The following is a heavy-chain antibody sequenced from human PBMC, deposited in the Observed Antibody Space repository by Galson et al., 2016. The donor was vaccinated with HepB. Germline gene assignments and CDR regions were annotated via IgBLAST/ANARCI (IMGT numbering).Heavy chain of an antibody. V-gene: IGHV1-2*04. Sequence: SVKVSCKASGYTFSDYYINWVRQAPGQGLEWMGWINPNNGGTNYAQKFRGWVTMTRDTSISTAYMEISRLRSDDTAVYYCARALKSGGWYFDLWGRGTLVTVSS. CDR1: GYTFSDYY. CDR2: INPNNGGT. J-gene: IGHJ2*01. D-gene: IGHD2-8*02. CDR3: ARALKSGGWYFDL.